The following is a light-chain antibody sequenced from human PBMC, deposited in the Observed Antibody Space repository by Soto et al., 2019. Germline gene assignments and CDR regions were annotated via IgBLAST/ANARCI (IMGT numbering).Light chain of an antibody. J-gene: IGKJ4*01. CDR2: DAS. Sequence: DIQMTQSPSSLSASVGDRVTITCQSSQDIKNYLNWYQQKPGKAPNLLIYDASNLKTGVPSRFSGSGSGTHFTFTISSLQPEDIATYYCQHYDHLPPLSFGGGTKVEIK. V-gene: IGKV1-33*01. CDR3: QHYDHLPPLS. CDR1: QDIKNY.